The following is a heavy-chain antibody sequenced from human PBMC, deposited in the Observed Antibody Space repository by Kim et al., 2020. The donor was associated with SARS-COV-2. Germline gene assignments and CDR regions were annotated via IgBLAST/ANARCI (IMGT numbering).Heavy chain of an antibody. J-gene: IGHJ6*02. D-gene: IGHD1-26*01. V-gene: IGHV1-69*01. CDR3: ARDYSFSYYGMDV. Sequence: YAQKFQGRGTITADEYTSTAYMELSRVRSEDTAVYYCARDYSFSYYGMDVWGQGTTVTVSS.